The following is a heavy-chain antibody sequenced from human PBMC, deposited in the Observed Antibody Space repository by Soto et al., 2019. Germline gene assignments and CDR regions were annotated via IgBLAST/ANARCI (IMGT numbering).Heavy chain of an antibody. CDR2: IYYSGSP. CDR1: GGFISSSSYY. D-gene: IGHD3-10*01. CDR3: AGGRGDSYSALGV. V-gene: IGHV4-39*01. J-gene: IGHJ6*02. Sequence: QLQLQESGPGLVKPSETLSLTCTVSGGFISSSSYYWGWIRQPPGKGLEWIGSIYYSGSPYYNPSPTRRVTIPVDTSKPQFSLTLRSVPAADTAVYYCAGGRGDSYSALGVWGQGTTVTVSS.